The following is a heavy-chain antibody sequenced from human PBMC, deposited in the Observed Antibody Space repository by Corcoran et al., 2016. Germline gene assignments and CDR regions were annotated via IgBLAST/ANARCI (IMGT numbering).Heavy chain of an antibody. CDR3: AKYGYSGYDYEWDY. CDR2: FSGSGGST. D-gene: IGHD5-12*01. CDR1: GFTFSSYA. Sequence: EVQLLESGGGLVQPGGSLRLSCAASGFTFSSYAMSWVRQAPGKGLEWVSAFSGSGGSTYYADSVKGRFTISRDNSKNTLYLQMNSLRAEDTAVYYCAKYGYSGYDYEWDYWGQGTLVTVSS. J-gene: IGHJ4*02. V-gene: IGHV3-23*01.